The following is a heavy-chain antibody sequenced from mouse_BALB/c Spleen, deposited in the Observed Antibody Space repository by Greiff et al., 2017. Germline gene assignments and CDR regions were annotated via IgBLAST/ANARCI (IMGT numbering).Heavy chain of an antibody. CDR2: IWSGGST. D-gene: IGHD2-1*01. CDR3: ARKGYGNHAWFAY. CDR1: GFSLTSYG. V-gene: IGHV2-2*02. J-gene: IGHJ3*01. Sequence: VQLKESGPGLVQPSQSLSITCTVSGFSLTSYGVHWVRQSPGKGLEWLGVIWSGGSTDYNAAFISRLSISKDNSKSQVFFKMNSLQANDTAIYYCARKGYGNHAWFAYWGQGTLVTVSA.